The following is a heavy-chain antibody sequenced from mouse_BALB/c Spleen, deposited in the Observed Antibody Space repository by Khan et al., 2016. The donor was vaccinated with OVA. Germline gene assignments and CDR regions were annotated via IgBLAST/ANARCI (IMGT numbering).Heavy chain of an antibody. CDR2: IYYSGSV. CDR1: GISITSGNYR. J-gene: IGHJ1*01. CDR3: ARDYGSLYWYLDV. D-gene: IGHD1-1*01. V-gene: IGHV3-5*02. Sequence: EVQLQESGPGLVKPSQTVSLACTVTGISITSGNYRWSWIRQFPGNKLEWIGNIYYSGSVTYNPSLTSRSTITRDTSKNQIFMEMNSLTAEDTATNYCARDYGSLYWYLDVWGAGTTVTVSS.